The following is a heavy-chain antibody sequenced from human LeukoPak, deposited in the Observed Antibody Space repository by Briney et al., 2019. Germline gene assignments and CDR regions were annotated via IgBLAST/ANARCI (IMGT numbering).Heavy chain of an antibody. CDR3: PKLGRITMVRGPSRGWFDP. J-gene: IGHJ5*02. Sequence: PGGSLRLSCAASGFTFSSYGMHWVRQAPGKWLEWVAFIRYDGSNKYYADFVKGRFTISRDNSKNTVYLQMNSLRAEDTAVYYCPKLGRITMVRGPSRGWFDPWGQGTLVTASS. V-gene: IGHV3-30*02. CDR2: IRYDGSNK. D-gene: IGHD3-10*01. CDR1: GFTFSSYG.